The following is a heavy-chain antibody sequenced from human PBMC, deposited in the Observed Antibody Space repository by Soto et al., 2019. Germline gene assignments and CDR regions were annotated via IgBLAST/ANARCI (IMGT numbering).Heavy chain of an antibody. J-gene: IGHJ5*02. CDR2: INPKNGNT. V-gene: IGHV1-18*04. CDR3: ARENDILTGLINNWLDP. CDR1: GYSFTGYS. Sequence: ASVKVSCKASGYSFTGYSMHWVRQAPGQGLEWMGWINPKNGNTNYAQKLQGRVTMTTDTSTSTAYMELRSLRSDGTAVYYCARENDILTGLINNWLDPWGQGTLVTVSS. D-gene: IGHD3-9*01.